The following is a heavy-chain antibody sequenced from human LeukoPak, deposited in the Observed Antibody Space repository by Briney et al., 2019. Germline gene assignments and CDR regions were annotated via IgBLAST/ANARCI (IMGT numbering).Heavy chain of an antibody. CDR2: INHSGST. Sequence: PSETLSLTCAVYGGSFSGYYWSWIRQPPGKGLEWIGEINHSGSTNYNPSLKSRVTISVDTSKNQFSLKVNSVTAADTAVYYCARDDGGSWYAGSSRYSWFDPWGQGTLVTVSS. D-gene: IGHD6-13*01. V-gene: IGHV4-34*01. J-gene: IGHJ5*02. CDR1: GGSFSGYY. CDR3: ARDDGGSWYAGSSRYSWFDP.